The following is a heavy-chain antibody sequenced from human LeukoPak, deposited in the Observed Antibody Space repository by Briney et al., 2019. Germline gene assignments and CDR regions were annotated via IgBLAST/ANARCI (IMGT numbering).Heavy chain of an antibody. CDR1: GFTFDDYA. CDR3: AKDYGSSWYFDY. Sequence: GGSLRLSCAASGFTFDDYAMQWVRQAPGKGLEWVSGISWNSGSIGYADSVKGRFTISRDNAKNSLYLQMNSLRAEDTALYYCAKDYGSSWYFDYWGQGTLVTVSS. V-gene: IGHV3-9*01. CDR2: ISWNSGSI. D-gene: IGHD6-13*01. J-gene: IGHJ4*02.